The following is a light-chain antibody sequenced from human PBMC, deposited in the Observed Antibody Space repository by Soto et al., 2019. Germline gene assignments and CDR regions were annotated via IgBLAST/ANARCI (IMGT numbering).Light chain of an antibody. J-gene: IGLJ1*01. Sequence: SYELTQPPSVSVAPGKTARITCGGNNIGSKSVHWYQQKPGQAPVLVIYYDSDRTSGIPERFSGSNSWNTATLTISRVEAGDEDDYYCQVWDSSSDHHLYVFGTGTKLTVL. V-gene: IGLV3-21*04. CDR3: QVWDSSSDHHLYV. CDR1: NIGSKS. CDR2: YDS.